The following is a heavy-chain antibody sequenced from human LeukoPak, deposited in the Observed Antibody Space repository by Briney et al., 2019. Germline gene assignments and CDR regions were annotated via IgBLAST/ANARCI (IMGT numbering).Heavy chain of an antibody. CDR3: ARDSDPGGYSSY. D-gene: IGHD3-22*01. CDR2: INPNSGGT. Sequence: ASVKVSCKASGYTFTGYYMHWVRQAPGQGLEWMGWINPNSGGTNYAQKFQGRVTTTADESTSTAYMELSSLRSEDTAVYYCARDSDPGGYSSYWGQGTLVTVSS. CDR1: GYTFTGYY. J-gene: IGHJ4*02. V-gene: IGHV1-2*02.